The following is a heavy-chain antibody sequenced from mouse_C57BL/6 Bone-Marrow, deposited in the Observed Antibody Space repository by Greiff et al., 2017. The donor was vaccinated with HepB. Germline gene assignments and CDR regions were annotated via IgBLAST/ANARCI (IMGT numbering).Heavy chain of an antibody. CDR3: ARRYYGSSYCAMDY. Sequence: VQLKQSGPVLVKPGASVKMSCKASGYTFTDYYMNWVKQSHGKSLEWIGVINPYNGGTSYNQKFKGKATLTVDKSSSTAYMELNSLTSEDSAVYYCARRYYGSSYCAMDYWGQGTSVTVSS. CDR2: INPYNGGT. D-gene: IGHD1-1*01. CDR1: GYTFTDYY. J-gene: IGHJ4*01. V-gene: IGHV1-19*01.